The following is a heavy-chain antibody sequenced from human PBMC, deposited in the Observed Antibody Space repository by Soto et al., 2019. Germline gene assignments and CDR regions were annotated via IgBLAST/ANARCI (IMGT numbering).Heavy chain of an antibody. D-gene: IGHD1-26*01. CDR3: ARHLGIVGAAFYFHY. CDR2: TYYSGST. CDR1: GGSISSYY. Sequence: SETLSLTCTVSGGSISSYYWSWIRQPPGKGLEWIGYTYYSGSTYYNPSLKSRLTISVDTSNNQFSLRLSSVTAADTAVYYCARHLGIVGAAFYFHYWGLGTLVTVSS. V-gene: IGHV4-59*01. J-gene: IGHJ4*02.